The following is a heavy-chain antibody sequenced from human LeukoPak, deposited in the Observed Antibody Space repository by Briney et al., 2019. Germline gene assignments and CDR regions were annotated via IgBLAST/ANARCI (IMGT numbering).Heavy chain of an antibody. CDR3: ANDGFFGVVPPYYYYYLDV. V-gene: IGHV3-43D*04. Sequence: AGTLCLSCAASGFTFDDYAWVWVRQAPGKDLEGVFLISCDSGSTYYAYSVKGRFTISGDNSKNYLYLQMKSLRDEDTALYYCANDGFFGVVPPYYYYYLDVWGKGTTVTVSS. D-gene: IGHD3-3*01. J-gene: IGHJ6*03. CDR1: GFTFDDYA. CDR2: ISCDSGST.